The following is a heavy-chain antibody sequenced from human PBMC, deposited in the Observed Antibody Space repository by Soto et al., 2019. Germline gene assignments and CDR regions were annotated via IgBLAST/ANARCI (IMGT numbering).Heavy chain of an antibody. V-gene: IGHV3-21*01. CDR2: ISSSSSYI. CDR1: GFTFSSYS. Sequence: ESGGGLVKPGGSLRLSCAASGFTFSSYSMNWVRQAPGKGLEWVSSISSSSSYIYYADSVKGRFTISRDNAKNSLYLQMNSLRAEDTAVYYCARDLMYSSNGNYYYYGMDVWGQGTTVTVSS. J-gene: IGHJ6*02. CDR3: ARDLMYSSNGNYYYYGMDV. D-gene: IGHD6-13*01.